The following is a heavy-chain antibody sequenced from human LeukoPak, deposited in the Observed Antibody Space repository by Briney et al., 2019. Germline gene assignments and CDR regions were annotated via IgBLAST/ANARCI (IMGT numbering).Heavy chain of an antibody. J-gene: IGHJ4*02. CDR3: ATLIRDSSGYYPYYFGY. CDR1: GYTLTELS. D-gene: IGHD3-22*01. Sequence: GASVKVSCKVSGYTLTELSMHWVRQAPGKGLEWMGGFDPEDGETIYAQKFQGRVTMTEDTSTDTAYMELSSLRSEDTAVYYCATLIRDSSGYYPYYFGYWGQGTLVTVSS. V-gene: IGHV1-24*01. CDR2: FDPEDGET.